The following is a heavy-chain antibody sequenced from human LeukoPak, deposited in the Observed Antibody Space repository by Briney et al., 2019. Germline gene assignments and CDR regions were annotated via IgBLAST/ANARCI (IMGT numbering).Heavy chain of an antibody. CDR2: INPNSGGT. J-gene: IGHJ4*02. V-gene: IGHV1-2*02. D-gene: IGHD2-15*01. Sequence: ASVKVSCKASGCTFTGYYMHWVRQAPGQGLEWMGWINPNSGGTNYAQKFQGRITMTRDTSISTAYMELSRLRSDDAAVYYCARLVVVAATRDYWGQGTLVTVSS. CDR3: ARLVVVAATRDY. CDR1: GCTFTGYY.